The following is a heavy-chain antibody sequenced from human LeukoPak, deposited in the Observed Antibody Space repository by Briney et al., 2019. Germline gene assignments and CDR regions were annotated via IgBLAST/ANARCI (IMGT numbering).Heavy chain of an antibody. CDR3: AREGSLSSSDAFDI. CDR2: IGIAGNT. Sequence: GGSLRLSCAASGFTFSNYEMHWVRLVLGKGLEWVSAIGIAGNTFYAGPVKGRFTISRENAKSSFHLQMNSLGAGDTAVYYCAREGSLSSSDAFDIWGQGTMVTVSS. V-gene: IGHV3-13*01. J-gene: IGHJ3*02. CDR1: GFTFSNYE. D-gene: IGHD6-6*01.